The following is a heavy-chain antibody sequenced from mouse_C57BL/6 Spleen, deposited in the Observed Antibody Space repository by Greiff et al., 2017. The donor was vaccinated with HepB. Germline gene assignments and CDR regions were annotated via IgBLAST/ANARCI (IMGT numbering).Heavy chain of an antibody. Sequence: VQLQQSGAELVKPGASVKLSCKASGYTFTSYWMHWVKQRPGQGLEWIGMIHPNSGSTNYNEKFKSKATLTVDKSSSTAYMQLSSLTSEDSAVYYCARSTMITTWFDYWGQGTTLTVSS. V-gene: IGHV1-64*01. CDR1: GYTFTSYW. CDR2: IHPNSGST. D-gene: IGHD2-4*01. CDR3: ARSTMITTWFDY. J-gene: IGHJ2*01.